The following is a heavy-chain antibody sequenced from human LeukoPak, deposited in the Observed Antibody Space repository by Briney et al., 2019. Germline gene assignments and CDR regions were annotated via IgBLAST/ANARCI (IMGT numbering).Heavy chain of an antibody. D-gene: IGHD5-18*01. CDR3: ARGGVDTATRGVYYFDY. CDR1: GFTFSSYA. Sequence: GGSLRLSCAASGFTFSSYAMHWVRQAPGKGLEWVAVISYDGSNKYYADSVKGRFTISRDNSKNTLYLQMNSLRAEDTAVYYCARGGVDTATRGVYYFDYWGQGTLVTVSS. CDR2: ISYDGSNK. V-gene: IGHV3-30-3*01. J-gene: IGHJ4*02.